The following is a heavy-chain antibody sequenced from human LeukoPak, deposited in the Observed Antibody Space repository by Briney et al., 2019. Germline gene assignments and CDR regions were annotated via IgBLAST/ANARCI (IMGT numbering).Heavy chain of an antibody. Sequence: GGSLRLSRAASGFSFSSYWMHWVRQVPGKGLVWVARIQYDGSTTNYADSVRGRFTISRDNAKKTLYVQMNSLRAEDTAVYYCARALVAGVTLNALDIWGQGTMVTVSS. D-gene: IGHD2-15*01. V-gene: IGHV3-74*01. J-gene: IGHJ3*02. CDR1: GFSFSSYW. CDR3: ARALVAGVTLNALDI. CDR2: IQYDGSTT.